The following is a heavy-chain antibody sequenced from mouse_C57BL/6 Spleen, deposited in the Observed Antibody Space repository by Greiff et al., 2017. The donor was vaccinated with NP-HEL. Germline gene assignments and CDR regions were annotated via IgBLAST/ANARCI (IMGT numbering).Heavy chain of an antibody. V-gene: IGHV6-6*01. CDR2: IRNKANNHAT. J-gene: IGHJ3*01. CDR3: TPGRPMEGFAY. Sequence: EVQVVESGGGLVQPGGSMKLSCAASGFTFSDAWMDWVRQSPEKGLEWVAEIRNKANNHATYYAESVKGRFTISRDDSKSSVYLQMNSLRAEDTGIYYCTPGRPMEGFAYWGQGTLVTVSA. CDR1: GFTFSDAW. D-gene: IGHD4-1*01.